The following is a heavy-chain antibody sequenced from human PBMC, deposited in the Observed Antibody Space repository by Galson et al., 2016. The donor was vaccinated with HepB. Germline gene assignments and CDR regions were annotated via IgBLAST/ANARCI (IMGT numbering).Heavy chain of an antibody. CDR2: TYYRSKCFN. V-gene: IGHV6-1*01. CDR3: ARGTRAFFDY. J-gene: IGHJ4*02. D-gene: IGHD1-1*01. Sequence: CAISGDSVSSNSAAWNWIRQSPSRGLEWLGRTYYRSKCFNNDAVSVKSRITINPDTSKNQFSLQLNSVTPEDTAVYYCARGTRAFFDYWGQGTLVTVSS. CDR1: GDSVSSNSAA.